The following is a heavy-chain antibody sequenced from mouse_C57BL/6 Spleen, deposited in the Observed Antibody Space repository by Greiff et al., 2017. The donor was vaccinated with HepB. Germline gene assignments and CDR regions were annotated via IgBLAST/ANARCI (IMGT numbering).Heavy chain of an antibody. CDR3: ARCYYGSSPSIY. D-gene: IGHD1-1*01. CDR1: GYTFTSYW. V-gene: IGHV1-50*01. J-gene: IGHJ4*01. CDR2: IDPSDSYT. Sequence: QVQLKQPGAELVKPGASVKLSCKASGYTFTSYWMQWVKQRPGQGLEWIGEIDPSDSYTNYNQKFKGKATLTVDTSSSTAYMQLSSLTSEDSAVYYCARCYYGSSPSIYWGQGTSVTVSS.